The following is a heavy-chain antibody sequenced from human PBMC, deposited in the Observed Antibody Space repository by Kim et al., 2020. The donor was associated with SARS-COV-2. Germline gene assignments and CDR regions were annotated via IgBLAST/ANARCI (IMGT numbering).Heavy chain of an antibody. CDR2: YYSGST. V-gene: IGHV4-39*07. J-gene: IGHJ4*02. CDR3: ASNRVY. D-gene: IGHD3-10*01. Sequence: YYSGSTYYNPSLKSRVTISVDTSKNQFSLKLSSVAAADTAVYYCASNRVYWGQGTLVTVSS.